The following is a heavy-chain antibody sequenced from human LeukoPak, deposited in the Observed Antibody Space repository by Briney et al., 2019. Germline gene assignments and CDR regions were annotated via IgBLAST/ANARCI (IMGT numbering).Heavy chain of an antibody. CDR2: ISRSGSTK. CDR1: GFTFSDYN. D-gene: IGHD5-18*01. V-gene: IGHV3-11*04. CDR3: ARDSWIQLWFRHMDV. Sequence: GGSLRLSCAASGFTFSDYNMRWIRQAPGKGLEWVSSISRSGSTKYYADSVKGRFTISRDNAKNSLYLQMNSLRAEDTAVYYCARDSWIQLWFRHMDVWGKGTTVTISS. J-gene: IGHJ6*03.